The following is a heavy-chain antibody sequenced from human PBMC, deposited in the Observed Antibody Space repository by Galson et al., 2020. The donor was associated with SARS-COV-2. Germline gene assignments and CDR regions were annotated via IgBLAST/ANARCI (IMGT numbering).Heavy chain of an antibody. D-gene: IGHD3-3*01. V-gene: IGHV3-33*06. J-gene: IGHJ6*03. Sequence: QLGESLKISCAASGFTFSSYGMHWVRKAPGKGLEWVAVIWYDGSKKYYADSVKGRFTISRDNSKNTLYLQMNSLRAEDTAVYYCAKDGNYYDFWSGYLIPAQTPSYYYYYYMDVWGKGTTVTVSS. CDR3: AKDGNYYDFWSGYLIPAQTPSYYYYYYMDV. CDR2: IWYDGSKK. CDR1: GFTFSSYG.